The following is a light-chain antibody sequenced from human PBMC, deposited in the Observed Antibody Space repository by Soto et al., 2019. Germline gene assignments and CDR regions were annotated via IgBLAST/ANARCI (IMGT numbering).Light chain of an antibody. V-gene: IGLV1-40*01. CDR1: SSNLGAGYD. CDR2: GNR. Sequence: QSALPQPPSVSGAPGQRVTLSCTGNSSNLGAGYDVHWYQLLPGAAPKLVIFGNRNRPSGVPERFSGSKSGTSASLAITGLQAEDEAHYYCQAYDYSLTASVFGGGTNVTVL. CDR3: QAYDYSLTASV. J-gene: IGLJ3*02.